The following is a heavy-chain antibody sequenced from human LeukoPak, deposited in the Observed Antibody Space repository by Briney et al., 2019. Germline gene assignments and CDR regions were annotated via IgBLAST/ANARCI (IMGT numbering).Heavy chain of an antibody. CDR2: IRYDGSDK. J-gene: IGHJ5*02. CDR3: ARDYYDSSAYYP. D-gene: IGHD3-22*01. V-gene: IGHV3-30*02. CDR1: GFTFSSYG. Sequence: GGSLRLSCAASGFTFSSYGIHWVRQAPVKGLEWVAFIRYDGSDKYFADIVKGRFTISRDNAKNSLYLQMNSLRAEDTAVYYCARDYYDSSAYYPWGQGTLVTVSS.